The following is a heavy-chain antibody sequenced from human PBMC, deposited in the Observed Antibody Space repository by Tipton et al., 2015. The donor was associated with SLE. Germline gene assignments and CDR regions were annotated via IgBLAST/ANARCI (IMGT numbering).Heavy chain of an antibody. CDR2: IYYSGST. CDR1: GYSISSGYY. CDR3: ARGGVVGATLPFGY. V-gene: IGHV4-38-2*01. J-gene: IGHJ4*02. Sequence: LRLSCAVSGYSISSGYYWGWIRQPPGKGLEWIGSIYYSGSTYYNPSLKSRVTISVDTSKNQFSLKLSSVTAADTAVYYCARGGVVGATLPFGYWGQGTLVTVSS. D-gene: IGHD1-26*01.